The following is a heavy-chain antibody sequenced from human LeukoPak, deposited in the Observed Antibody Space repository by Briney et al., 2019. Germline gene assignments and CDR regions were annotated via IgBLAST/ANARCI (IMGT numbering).Heavy chain of an antibody. CDR2: IKEDGSEK. D-gene: IGHD2-15*01. CDR3: ARRGWQFDS. Sequence: PGGSLRLSCEASGIMFKNYWMSWVRQAPGKGLEWVANIKEDGSEKNYVDSVEGRFTISRDNARNSLYLQMDSLRAEDTAVYHCARRGWQFDSWGQGTLVAVSS. V-gene: IGHV3-7*01. CDR1: GIMFKNYW. J-gene: IGHJ4*02.